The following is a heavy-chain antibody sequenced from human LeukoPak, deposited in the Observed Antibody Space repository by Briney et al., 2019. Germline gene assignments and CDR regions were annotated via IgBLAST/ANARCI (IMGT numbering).Heavy chain of an antibody. CDR3: ARVGGYSYGYYWFDP. J-gene: IGHJ5*02. CDR2: IYPGDSDT. Sequence: GESLQISCKGSGYSFTSYWIGWVRPVPGKGLEWMGIIYPGDSDTRYSPSFQGQVTISADKSISTAYLQWSSLKASDTAMYYCARVGGYSYGYYWFDPWGQGTLVTVSS. V-gene: IGHV5-51*01. D-gene: IGHD5-18*01. CDR1: GYSFTSYW.